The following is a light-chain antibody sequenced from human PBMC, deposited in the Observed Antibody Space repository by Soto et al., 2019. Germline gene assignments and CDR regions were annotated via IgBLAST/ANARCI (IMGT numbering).Light chain of an antibody. V-gene: IGKV1-8*01. CDR3: QQYYSYPRT. CDR1: QGISSY. J-gene: IGKJ1*01. CDR2: AAS. Sequence: AIRMTQSPSSLSASTGARVPMTCRASQGISSYLAWYQQKPGKAPEIMIYAASTLQSGVPSRFSGSGSGTDCTLTISCLQSEDVATYYCQQYYSYPRTFGQGTKVDIK.